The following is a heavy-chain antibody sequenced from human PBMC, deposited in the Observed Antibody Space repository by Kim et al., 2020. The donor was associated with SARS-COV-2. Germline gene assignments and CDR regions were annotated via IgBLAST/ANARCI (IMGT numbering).Heavy chain of an antibody. CDR2: IDWDDDK. CDR3: ARTPLGRWLQSGAFDI. Sequence: SGPTLVNPTQTLTLTCTFSGFSLSTSGMCVSWIRQPPGKALEWLALIDWDDDKYYSTSLKTRLTISKDTSKNQVVLTMTNMDPVDTATYYCARTPLGRWLQSGAFDIWGQGTMVTVSS. CDR1: GFSLSTSGMC. D-gene: IGHD5-12*01. J-gene: IGHJ3*02. V-gene: IGHV2-70*01.